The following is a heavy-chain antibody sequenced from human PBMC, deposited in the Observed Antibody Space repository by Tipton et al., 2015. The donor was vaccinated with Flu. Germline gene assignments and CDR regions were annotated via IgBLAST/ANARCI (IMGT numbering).Heavy chain of an antibody. CDR2: IYYRGST. Sequence: TLSLTCTASGDSISPSYWTWIRQPPGKGLEWIGHIYYRGSTNYTPSLKSRVTISEDTPKKQFSLKLSSVTAADTAVYYCARDRGDGYNDDAFDIWGQGTMVTVSS. J-gene: IGHJ3*02. CDR1: GDSISPSY. CDR3: ARDRGDGYNDDAFDI. V-gene: IGHV4-59*01. D-gene: IGHD5-24*01.